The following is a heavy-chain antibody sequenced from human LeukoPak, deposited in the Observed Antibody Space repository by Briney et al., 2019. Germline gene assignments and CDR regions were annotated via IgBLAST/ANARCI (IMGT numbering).Heavy chain of an antibody. CDR2: ISYDGSNK. Sequence: GGSLRLSCAASGFTFSSYGMHWVRQAPGKGLEWVAVISYDGSNKYYADSVKGRVTISRDNSKNTLYLQMTSLRAEDTAVYYCAKKGGYSYGSRGVYNWFDPWGQGTLVTVSS. V-gene: IGHV3-30*18. CDR3: AKKGGYSYGSRGVYNWFDP. CDR1: GFTFSSYG. D-gene: IGHD5-18*01. J-gene: IGHJ5*02.